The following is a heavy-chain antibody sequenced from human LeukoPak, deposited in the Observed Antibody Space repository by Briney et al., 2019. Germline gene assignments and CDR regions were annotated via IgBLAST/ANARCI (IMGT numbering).Heavy chain of an antibody. Sequence: PGGSLRLSCAVSGFTFSAYWMSWVRQAPGKGLEWMANINQDGSGVYFVDSVKGRFTLSRDDAKNALYLEMTSLRADDTGVYYCGRDGFEAAPIPYYFDYWGQGTLVTVSS. CDR1: GFTFSAYW. V-gene: IGHV3-7*01. J-gene: IGHJ4*02. CDR3: GRDGFEAAPIPYYFDY. CDR2: INQDGSGV. D-gene: IGHD3-10*01.